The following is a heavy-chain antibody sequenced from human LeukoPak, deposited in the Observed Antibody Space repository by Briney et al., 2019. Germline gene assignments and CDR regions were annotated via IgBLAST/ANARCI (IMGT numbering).Heavy chain of an antibody. D-gene: IGHD6-19*01. Sequence: GGSLRLSCAASGFTFSGSAMHWVRQASGKGLEWVGRIRSKANSYATAYAASVKGRFTISRDDSKDTAYLQMNSLKTEDTAVYYCTSRYSSGLNWFDPWGQGTLVTVSS. V-gene: IGHV3-73*01. CDR2: IRSKANSYAT. CDR3: TSRYSSGLNWFDP. J-gene: IGHJ5*02. CDR1: GFTFSGSA.